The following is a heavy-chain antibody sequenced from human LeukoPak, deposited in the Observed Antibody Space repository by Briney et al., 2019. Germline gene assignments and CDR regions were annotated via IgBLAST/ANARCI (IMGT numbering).Heavy chain of an antibody. D-gene: IGHD6-13*01. V-gene: IGHV4-4*07. J-gene: IGHJ6*02. CDR1: GGSISSYY. CDR3: ARGYSSSWYYYGMDV. Sequence: SETLSLTCTVSGGSISSYYWSWIRQPAGKGLEWIGRIYTSGSTNYNPPLKSRVTMSVDTSKNQFSLKLSSVTAADTAVYYCARGYSSSWYYYGMDVWGQGTTVTVSS. CDR2: IYTSGST.